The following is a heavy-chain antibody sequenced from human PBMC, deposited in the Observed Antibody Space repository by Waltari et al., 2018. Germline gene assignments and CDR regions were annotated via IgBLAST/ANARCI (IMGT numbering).Heavy chain of an antibody. V-gene: IGHV4-39*07. Sequence: QQEWGPSLVKPSATLSLTCTVSYLSISSSSYYWGWIRLAPGKGLEWFGHIYYSGSSYHNPSLKSRGTMSVDSSKNQFSLTLSSVTAADTAVYYCARVLIRTSGLNFDSWGQGSLVTVSS. CDR2: IYYSGSS. D-gene: IGHD3-16*01. CDR3: ARVLIRTSGLNFDS. J-gene: IGHJ4*02. CDR1: YLSISSSSYY.